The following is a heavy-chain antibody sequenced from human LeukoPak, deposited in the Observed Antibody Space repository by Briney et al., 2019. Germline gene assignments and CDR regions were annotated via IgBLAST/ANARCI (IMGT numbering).Heavy chain of an antibody. CDR3: ARGAPIDY. CDR1: GFTFSNTW. J-gene: IGHJ4*02. Sequence: QPGGSLRLSCAASGFTFSNTWMYWVRQGPGKGLVWGSRIYNDETSATYADSVKGRFTISRDNAKNTLYLQMDSLRVDDTAVFYCARGAPIDYWGQGTLVTVSS. V-gene: IGHV3-74*01. CDR2: IYNDETSA.